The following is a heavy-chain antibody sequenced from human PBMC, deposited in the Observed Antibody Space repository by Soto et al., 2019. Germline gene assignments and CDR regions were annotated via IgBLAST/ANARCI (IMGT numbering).Heavy chain of an antibody. CDR2: IWYDGSNK. J-gene: IGHJ6*02. CDR1: GFTFSSYG. V-gene: IGHV3-33*01. CDR3: ARDDYGMDV. Sequence: QVQLVESGGGVVQPGRSLRLSCVASGFTFSSYGMHWVRQAPGKGLEWVGVIWYDGSNKYYADYVKGRFTISRDYSKNTLYLQMDSLRVEGTAVYYCARDDYGMDVWGQGSTVTVSS.